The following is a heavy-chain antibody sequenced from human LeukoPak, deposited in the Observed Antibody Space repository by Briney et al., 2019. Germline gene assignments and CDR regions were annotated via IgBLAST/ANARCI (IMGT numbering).Heavy chain of an antibody. J-gene: IGHJ6*03. CDR1: GFTFSTYG. V-gene: IGHV3-30*18. D-gene: IGHD3-22*01. CDR3: AKDALRSAYYYYMDV. Sequence: GGTLRLSCAASGFTFSTYGMHWVRQAPGKGLEWVAVISYDGSNKYSADSVKGRFTISRDNSKNTLYLQMTSLRPEDTAVYYCAKDALRSAYYYYMDVWGKGTTVTVSS. CDR2: ISYDGSNK.